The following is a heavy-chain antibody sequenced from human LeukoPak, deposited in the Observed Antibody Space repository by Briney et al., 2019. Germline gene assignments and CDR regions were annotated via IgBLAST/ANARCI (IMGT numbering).Heavy chain of an antibody. CDR1: GGSISSYY. V-gene: IGHV4-59*08. J-gene: IGHJ4*02. Sequence: SETLSLTCTVSGGSISSYYWSWIRQPPGKGLEWIWYSCYSGSSSYNPSLKSRCPISVATAKTQPSLKLPSVTAADTAVYYCARTPRPLFEYSIFFDYWGQGTLVTVSS. CDR3: ARTPRPLFEYSIFFDY. D-gene: IGHD6-6*01. CDR2: SCYSGSS.